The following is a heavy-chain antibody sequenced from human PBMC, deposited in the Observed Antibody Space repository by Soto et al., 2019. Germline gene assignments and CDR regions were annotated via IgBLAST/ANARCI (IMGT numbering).Heavy chain of an antibody. J-gene: IGHJ6*02. CDR1: GYTFTGYY. D-gene: IGHD2-8*01. CDR3: ARDLGADCTNGVCWGGYGREV. V-gene: IGHV1-2*04. CDR2: INPNSGGT. Sequence: ASVKVSCKASGYTFTGYYMHWVRQAPGQGLEWMGWINPNSGGTNYAQKFQGWVTMTRDTSISTAYMELSRLRSDDTAVYYCARDLGADCTNGVCWGGYGREVWGHGNRISVS.